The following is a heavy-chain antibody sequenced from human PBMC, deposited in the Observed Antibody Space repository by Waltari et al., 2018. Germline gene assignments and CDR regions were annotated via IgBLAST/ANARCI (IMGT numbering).Heavy chain of an antibody. Sequence: QVQLVESGGGVVQPGRSLRLSCAASGFTFSSYGMHWVRQAPGKGLEWVAVIWYDGSNKYYADSVKGRFTISRDNSKNTLYLQMNSLRAEDTAVYYCARDHEEQLVSSPWGQGTASPSPQ. CDR3: ARDHEEQLVSSP. J-gene: IGHJ5*02. CDR2: IWYDGSNK. CDR1: GFTFSSYG. V-gene: IGHV3-33*01. D-gene: IGHD6-6*01.